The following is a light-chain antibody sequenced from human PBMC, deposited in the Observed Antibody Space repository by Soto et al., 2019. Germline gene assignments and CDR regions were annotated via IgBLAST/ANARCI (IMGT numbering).Light chain of an antibody. CDR2: GAS. Sequence: EIVLTQSPGTLSLSPGERATLSCRASQSVSSSYLAWYQQKPGQAPRLLIYGASSRATGIPDRFSGSESGTDFTLTISRLEPEGCAVYYCQQYGSSPWTFGQGTKVEIK. V-gene: IGKV3-20*01. CDR1: QSVSSSY. CDR3: QQYGSSPWT. J-gene: IGKJ1*01.